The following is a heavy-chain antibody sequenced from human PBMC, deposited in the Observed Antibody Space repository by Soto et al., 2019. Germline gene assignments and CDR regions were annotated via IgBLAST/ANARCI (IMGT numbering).Heavy chain of an antibody. CDR2: IYYSGST. V-gene: IGHV4-59*01. D-gene: IGHD3-16*02. CDR1: GGSISSYY. CDR3: ARGNYDYVWGSYRGDGNYFDY. Sequence: QVQLQESGPGLVKPSETLSLTCTVSGGSISSYYWSWIRQPPGKGLEWIGYIYYSGSTNYNPSLKGLVTLSVATSQNQFSLKLGSVTAAETAVYYWARGNYDYVWGSYRGDGNYFDYWGQGTLVTVSS. J-gene: IGHJ4*02.